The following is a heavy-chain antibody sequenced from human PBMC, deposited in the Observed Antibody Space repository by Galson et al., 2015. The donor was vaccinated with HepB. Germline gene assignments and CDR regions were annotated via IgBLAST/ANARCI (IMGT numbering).Heavy chain of an antibody. J-gene: IGHJ6*02. D-gene: IGHD6-6*01. CDR3: VKVMPDKEYSSSLGYYYGMDV. CDR1: GFTFSSYA. CDR2: VSSNGGST. Sequence: SLRLSCAASGFTFSSYAMHWVRQAPGKGLEYVSTVSSNGGSTYYADSVKGRFTISRDNSKNTLYLQMSSLRAEDTAVYYCVKVMPDKEYSSSLGYYYGMDVWGQGTTVTVSS. V-gene: IGHV3-64D*06.